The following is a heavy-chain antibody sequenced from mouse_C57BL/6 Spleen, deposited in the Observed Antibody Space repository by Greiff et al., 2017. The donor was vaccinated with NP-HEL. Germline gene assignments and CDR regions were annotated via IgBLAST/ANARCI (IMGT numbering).Heavy chain of an antibody. CDR3: ARYTTVVAYYAMDY. Sequence: LEESGAELVKPGASVKISCKASGYTFSSYWMNWVKQRPGQGLEWIGQIYPGDGDTNYNGKFKGKATLTADKSSSTAYMQLSSLTSEDSAVYFCARYTTVVAYYAMDYWGQGTSVTVSS. CDR1: GYTFSSYW. D-gene: IGHD1-1*01. CDR2: IYPGDGDT. J-gene: IGHJ4*01. V-gene: IGHV1-80*01.